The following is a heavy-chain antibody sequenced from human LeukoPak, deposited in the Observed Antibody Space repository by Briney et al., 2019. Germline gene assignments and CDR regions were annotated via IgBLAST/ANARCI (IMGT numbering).Heavy chain of an antibody. Sequence: PGGSLRLSCAVSGFTFSSYEMNWVRQAPGKGLEWVSYISSSGSTIYYADSVKGRFTISRDNAKNSLYLQMNSLRAEDTAVYYCARLIGSGSLGFGYWGQGTLVTVSS. J-gene: IGHJ4*02. CDR1: GFTFSSYE. V-gene: IGHV3-48*03. CDR2: ISSSGSTI. D-gene: IGHD3-10*01. CDR3: ARLIGSGSLGFGY.